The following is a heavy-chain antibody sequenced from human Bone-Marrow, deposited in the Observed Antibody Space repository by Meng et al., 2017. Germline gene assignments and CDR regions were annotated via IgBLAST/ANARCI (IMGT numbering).Heavy chain of an antibody. CDR1: GYTFTSYG. D-gene: IGHD5-18*01. V-gene: IGHV1-18*01. CDR2: ISAYNGNT. J-gene: IGHJ4*02. Sequence: ASVKVSCKASGYTFTSYGISWVRQAPGQGLEWMGWISAYNGNTNYAQKLQGRVTMTTDTSISTAYMELSSLRSEDTAVYYCARERRDTAMGDYWGQGTLVTVSS. CDR3: ARERRDTAMGDY.